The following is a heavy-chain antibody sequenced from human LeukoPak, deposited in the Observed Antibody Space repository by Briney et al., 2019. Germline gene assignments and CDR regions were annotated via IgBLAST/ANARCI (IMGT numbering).Heavy chain of an antibody. D-gene: IGHD6-13*01. Sequence: GGSLRLSCAASGFTFSSYAMSCVRQAPGEGLEWVSANSGSRGNKYYADSVKGLFTHSRDNSKNPLYLQMNSLRAEDTAVYYCAKERAAAGTKDWGQGTLVTVSS. J-gene: IGHJ4*02. CDR3: AKERAAAGTKD. V-gene: IGHV3-23*01. CDR2: NSGSRGNK. CDR1: GFTFSSYA.